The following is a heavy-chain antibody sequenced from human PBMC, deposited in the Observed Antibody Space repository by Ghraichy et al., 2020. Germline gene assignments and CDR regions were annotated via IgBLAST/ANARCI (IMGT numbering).Heavy chain of an antibody. J-gene: IGHJ6*02. CDR2: VATGGRT. V-gene: IGHV3-13*01. CDR1: GFVFSNYG. Sequence: GGSLRLSCAASGFVFSNYGFHWVRQAPGKGLEWVSAVATGGRTYYAVSLKGRFTISRENAKNSLYLQMTGLTPGDTAVYYCAREPPLSGHDVYAMDVWGQGTTVIVSS. CDR3: AREPPLSGHDVYAMDV. D-gene: IGHD1-1*01.